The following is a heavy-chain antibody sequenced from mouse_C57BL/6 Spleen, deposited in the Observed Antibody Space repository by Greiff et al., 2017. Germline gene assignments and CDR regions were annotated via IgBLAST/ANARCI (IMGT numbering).Heavy chain of an antibody. D-gene: IGHD3-3*01. CDR3: ARGDCDRAFDY. CDR2: ISDGGSYT. J-gene: IGHJ2*01. Sequence: EVKLVESGGGLVKPGGSLKLSCAASGFTFSSYAMSWVRQTPEKRLEWVATISDGGSYTYYPDNVKGRFTIARDNAKNNLYLQMSHLKSEDTAMYYCARGDCDRAFDYWGQGTTLTVSS. CDR1: GFTFSSYA. V-gene: IGHV5-4*03.